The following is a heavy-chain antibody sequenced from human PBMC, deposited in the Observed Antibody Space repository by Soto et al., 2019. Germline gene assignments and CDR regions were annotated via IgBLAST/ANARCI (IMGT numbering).Heavy chain of an antibody. CDR1: GYTFTRYY. V-gene: IGHV1-8*01. J-gene: IGHJ6*02. CDR3: ARDPSYYGMDV. Sequence: ASVKVSCKASGYTFTRYYTHWVRQAPGQGLEWMGWMNPNSGNTGYAQKFQGRVTMTRDTSASTAYMELSSLRSEDTAVYYCARDPSYYGMDVWGQGTTVTVSS. CDR2: MNPNSGNT.